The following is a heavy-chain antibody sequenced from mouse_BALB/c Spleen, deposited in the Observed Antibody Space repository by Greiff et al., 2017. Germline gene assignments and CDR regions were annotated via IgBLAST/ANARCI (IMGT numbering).Heavy chain of an antibody. CDR2: ISSCSSTI. D-gene: IGHD3-1*01. Sequence: EVMLVESGGGLVQPGGSRKLSCAASGFTFSSFGMHWVRQAPEKGLEWVAYISSCSSTIYYADTVKGRFTISRDNPKNTLFLQMTSLRSEDTAMYYCARSEQLGLLAYWGQGTLVTVSA. CDR1: GFTFSSFG. V-gene: IGHV5-17*02. J-gene: IGHJ3*01. CDR3: ARSEQLGLLAY.